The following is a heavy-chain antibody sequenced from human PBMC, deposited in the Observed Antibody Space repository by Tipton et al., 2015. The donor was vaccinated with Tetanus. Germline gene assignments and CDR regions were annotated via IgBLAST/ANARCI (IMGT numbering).Heavy chain of an antibody. D-gene: IGHD2-15*01. CDR1: GFIFSSYG. V-gene: IGHV3-33*01. Sequence: SLRLSCAASGFIFSSYGIHWVRQAPGKGLEWVAVSWYDGTDKYYADSVKGRITISRDNSKNTLYLQMNSLRAEDRAVYYCAREADCSGGSCFSGDCDNWGQGTQVTVSS. CDR2: SWYDGTDK. CDR3: AREADCSGGSCFSGDCDN. J-gene: IGHJ4*02.